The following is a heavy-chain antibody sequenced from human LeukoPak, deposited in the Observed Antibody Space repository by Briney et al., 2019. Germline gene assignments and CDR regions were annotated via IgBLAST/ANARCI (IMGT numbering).Heavy chain of an antibody. Sequence: GALRLSCAASGFTFSSYAMSWVRQAPGKGLEWVSGISGSGDNTYYADSVKGRFTISRDNSKNTLYVQVNSLRAEDTAIYYCAKDPLDYWGQGTLVTVSS. V-gene: IGHV3-23*01. J-gene: IGHJ4*02. CDR2: ISGSGDNT. CDR1: GFTFSSYA. CDR3: AKDPLDY.